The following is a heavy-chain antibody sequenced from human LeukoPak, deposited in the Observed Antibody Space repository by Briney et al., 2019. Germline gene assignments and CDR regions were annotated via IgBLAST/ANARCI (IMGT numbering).Heavy chain of an antibody. V-gene: IGHV4-59*08. CDR3: AKSGGSGLIDY. CDR2: IYYSGST. J-gene: IGHJ4*02. Sequence: SETLSLTCTVSGGSISSYYWSWIRQPPGKGLEWIGYIYYSGSTNYNPSLQSRVTISIDTSKNQFSLRLNSVTAADTAMYYCAKSGGSGLIDYWGQGTLVTVSS. CDR1: GGSISSYY. D-gene: IGHD6-25*01.